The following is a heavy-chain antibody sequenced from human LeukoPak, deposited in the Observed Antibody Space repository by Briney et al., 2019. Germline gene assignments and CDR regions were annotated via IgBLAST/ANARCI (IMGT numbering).Heavy chain of an antibody. V-gene: IGHV3-30-3*01. CDR2: ISYDGSNK. Sequence: GGSLRLSCAASGFTFSSYAMHWVRQAPGKGLEWVAVISYDGSNKYYADSVKGRFTISRDNAKNSLSLQMNSLRAKDTAVYYCVRDHYIVLGPAAGAFDIWGQGTMVTVSS. CDR1: GFTFSSYA. CDR3: VRDHYIVLGPAAGAFDI. D-gene: IGHD2-2*01. J-gene: IGHJ3*02.